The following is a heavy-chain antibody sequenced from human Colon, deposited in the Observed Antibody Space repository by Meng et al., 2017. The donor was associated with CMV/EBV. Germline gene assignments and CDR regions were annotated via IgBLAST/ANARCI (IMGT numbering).Heavy chain of an antibody. CDR3: ARAREFLSGYYTYYFDY. V-gene: IGHV3-21*01. J-gene: IGHJ4*02. CDR1: GFTVSTYS. D-gene: IGHD3-3*01. CDR2: ISFSSTHI. Sequence: GESLKISCEASGFTVSTYSLNWVRQAPGKGLEWISSISFSSTHIYYADSVKGRFTISRDNDKNSLYLQMDSLRAEDTAVYWCARAREFLSGYYTYYFDYWGQGTLVTVSS.